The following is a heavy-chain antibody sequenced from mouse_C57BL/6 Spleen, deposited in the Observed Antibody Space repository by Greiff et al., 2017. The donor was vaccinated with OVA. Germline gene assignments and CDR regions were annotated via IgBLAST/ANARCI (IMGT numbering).Heavy chain of an antibody. V-gene: IGHV1-53*01. CDR1: GYTFTSYW. CDR2: INPSNGGT. J-gene: IGHJ1*03. CDR3: ARSGGYGGYFDV. D-gene: IGHD2-2*01. Sequence: VQLQQSGTELVKPGASVKLSCKASGYTFTSYWMHWVKQRPGQGLEWIGNINPSNGGTNYNEKFKSKATLTVDKSSSTAYMQLSSLTSEDSAVYYCARSGGYGGYFDVWGTGTTVTVSS.